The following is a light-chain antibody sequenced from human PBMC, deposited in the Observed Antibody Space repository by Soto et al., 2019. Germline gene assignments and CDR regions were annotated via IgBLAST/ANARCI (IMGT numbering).Light chain of an antibody. J-gene: IGKJ1*01. Sequence: EIVLTQSPGTLSLSPGEIATLSCRASQSVSSSYLAWYQQKPGQAPRLLIYGASSRATGIPDGFSGSGSGTDFTLTISRLEPEDFAVYYCQQYGSSPRTFGQGTKVDIK. V-gene: IGKV3-20*01. CDR1: QSVSSSY. CDR3: QQYGSSPRT. CDR2: GAS.